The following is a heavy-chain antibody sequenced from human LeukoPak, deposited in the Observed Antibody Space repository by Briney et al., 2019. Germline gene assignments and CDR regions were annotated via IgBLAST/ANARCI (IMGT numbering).Heavy chain of an antibody. CDR2: IWYDGSNK. Sequence: GGSLRLSCAASGFTFSSYGMHWVRQAPGKGLEWVAVIWYDGSNKYYADSVKGRFTISRDNSKNTLYLQMNSLRAEDTAVYYCARDGDILTGYYFDYWAREPWSPSPQ. CDR1: GFTFSSYG. CDR3: ARDGDILTGYYFDY. J-gene: IGHJ4*02. V-gene: IGHV3-33*01. D-gene: IGHD3-9*01.